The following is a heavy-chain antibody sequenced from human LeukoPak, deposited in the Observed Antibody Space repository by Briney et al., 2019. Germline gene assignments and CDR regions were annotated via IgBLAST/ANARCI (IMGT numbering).Heavy chain of an antibody. V-gene: IGHV3-30*02. CDR2: IRYDGSDK. Sequence: GGSLRLSCAASGFTFSSYGMHWVRQAPGKGLEWVAFIRYDGSDKYYADSVQGRFTISRDNAKNSLYLQMNSLRVEDTALYHCARDLVKEGVSPTADYWGQGTLVTVSS. CDR1: GFTFSSYG. D-gene: IGHD3-10*01. CDR3: ARDLVKEGVSPTADY. J-gene: IGHJ4*02.